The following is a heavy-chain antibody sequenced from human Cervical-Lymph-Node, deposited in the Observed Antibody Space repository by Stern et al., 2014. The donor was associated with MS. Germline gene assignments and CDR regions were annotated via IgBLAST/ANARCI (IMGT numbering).Heavy chain of an antibody. CDR3: ARVSYDFWSGYYPFDY. Sequence: VQLVESGPGLVQPSQTLSLTCTVSGGSISSGGYYWSWIRQHPGKGLEWIGYIYYSGSTYYNPSLKSRVTISVDTSKNQFSLKLSSVTAADTAVYYCARVSYDFWSGYYPFDYWGQGTLVTVSS. CDR2: IYYSGST. V-gene: IGHV4-31*03. J-gene: IGHJ4*02. CDR1: GGSISSGGYY. D-gene: IGHD3-3*01.